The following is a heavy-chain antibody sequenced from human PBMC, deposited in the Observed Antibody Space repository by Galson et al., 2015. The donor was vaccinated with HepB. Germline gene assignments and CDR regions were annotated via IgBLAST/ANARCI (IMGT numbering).Heavy chain of an antibody. CDR2: ISSNGGST. V-gene: IGHV3-64*01. J-gene: IGHJ4*02. Sequence: LRLSCAASGFTFSSYAMHWVRQAPGKGLEYVSAISSNGGSTYYANSVKGRFTISRDNSKNTLYLQMGSLRAEDMAVYYCAREGDILTGYTLDYWGQGTLVTVSS. CDR1: GFTFSSYA. D-gene: IGHD3-9*01. CDR3: AREGDILTGYTLDY.